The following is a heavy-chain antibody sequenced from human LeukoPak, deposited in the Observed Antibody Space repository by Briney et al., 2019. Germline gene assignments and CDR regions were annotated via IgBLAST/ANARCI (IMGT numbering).Heavy chain of an antibody. Sequence: SETLSLTCTVSGDSLVSGLYWGWIRQPPGQGLEWVGSVYHSGSIYYNPSLKSRVIMSVDTSKNQFSLKLSSLTAADTAIYYCAREIYYDSSAYDYWGQGTLVTVSS. CDR1: GDSLVSGLY. D-gene: IGHD3-22*01. V-gene: IGHV4-38-2*02. J-gene: IGHJ4*02. CDR2: VYHSGSI. CDR3: AREIYYDSSAYDY.